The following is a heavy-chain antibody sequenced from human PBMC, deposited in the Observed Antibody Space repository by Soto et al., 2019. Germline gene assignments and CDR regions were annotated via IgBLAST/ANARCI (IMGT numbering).Heavy chain of an antibody. V-gene: IGHV3-23*01. D-gene: IGHD2-15*01. CDR2: ISGSGGRT. CDR1: AFTFSNYA. CDR3: AKDIVVVVAARGGYYFDY. Sequence: GESLKISCAASAFTFSNYAMSWVRQAPGKGLEWVSAISGSGGRTYYADSVKGRFTISRDNSKNTLYLQMNSLRVEETAVYYCAKDIVVVVAARGGYYFDYWGQGTLVTVSS. J-gene: IGHJ4*02.